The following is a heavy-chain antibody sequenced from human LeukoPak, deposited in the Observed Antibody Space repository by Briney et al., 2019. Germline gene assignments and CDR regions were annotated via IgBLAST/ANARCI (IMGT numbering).Heavy chain of an antibody. CDR3: VRVGTSFDI. CDR1: GFPFTTYA. V-gene: IGHV3-23*01. J-gene: IGHJ3*02. D-gene: IGHD7-27*01. CDR2: ITGSGGST. Sequence: GGSLRLSCGASGFPFTTYAMTWVRQAPGRGLEWVSSITGSGGSTYYGDSVKGRFTISRDNSKNTLYLQMNSLRAEDTAVYYCVRVGTSFDIWGQGTMVTVSS.